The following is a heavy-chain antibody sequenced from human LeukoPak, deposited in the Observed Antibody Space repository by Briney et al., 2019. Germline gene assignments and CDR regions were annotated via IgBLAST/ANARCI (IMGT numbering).Heavy chain of an antibody. CDR3: ARSKSPYYYGSGSNDY. CDR2: IYYSGST. D-gene: IGHD3-10*01. Sequence: SETLSLTCTVSGGSISSSSYYWGWIRQPPGKGLEWIGSIYYSGSTYYNPSLKSRVTISVDTSKNQFSLKLSSVTAADTAVYYCARSKSPYYYGSGSNDYWGQGTLVTVSS. CDR1: GGSISSSSYY. V-gene: IGHV4-39*07. J-gene: IGHJ4*02.